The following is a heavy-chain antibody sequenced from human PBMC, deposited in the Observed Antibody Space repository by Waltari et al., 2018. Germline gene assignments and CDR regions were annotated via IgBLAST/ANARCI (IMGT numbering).Heavy chain of an antibody. CDR1: GGSLRGSY. Sequence: QVQLQQWGAGLLKPSETLSPTPAAFGGSLRGSYWAWTRQPPGKGLEWIGEINHSGSTNYNPSLKSRVTISVDTSKNQFSLKLSSVTAADTAVYYCARGRSRYSSSWYRWGQGTLVTVSS. D-gene: IGHD6-13*01. V-gene: IGHV4-34*01. J-gene: IGHJ4*02. CDR2: INHSGST. CDR3: ARGRSRYSSSWYR.